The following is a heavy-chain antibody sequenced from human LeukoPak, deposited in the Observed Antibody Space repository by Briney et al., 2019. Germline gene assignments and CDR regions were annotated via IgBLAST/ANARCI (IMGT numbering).Heavy chain of an antibody. CDR3: TRNEVRGVIITLFDC. CDR1: GFTFGDYA. J-gene: IGHJ4*02. Sequence: HAGGSLRLSCTASGFTFGDYAMSWFRQAPGKGLEWVGFIRSKAYGGATEYAASVKGRFTISRDDSKSIAYLQMNSLKTEDTAVYYCTRNEVRGVIITLFDCWGQGTLVTVSS. CDR2: IRSKAYGGAT. V-gene: IGHV3-49*03. D-gene: IGHD3-10*01.